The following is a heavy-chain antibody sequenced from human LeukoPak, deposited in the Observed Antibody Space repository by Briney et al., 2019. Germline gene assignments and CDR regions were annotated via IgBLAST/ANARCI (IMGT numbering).Heavy chain of an antibody. CDR2: IKSKSEGGAT. CDR1: GYTFSNAW. Sequence: GGSLRISCAASGYTFSNAWMSWVRQAPGKGLEWVGRIKSKSEGGATDYAAPVKGRFTISRDDSKNTLYLQMTSLKIEDTAVYYCTTGERYFDWSCDYWGQGTLVTVSS. D-gene: IGHD3-9*01. V-gene: IGHV3-15*01. J-gene: IGHJ4*02. CDR3: TTGERYFDWSCDY.